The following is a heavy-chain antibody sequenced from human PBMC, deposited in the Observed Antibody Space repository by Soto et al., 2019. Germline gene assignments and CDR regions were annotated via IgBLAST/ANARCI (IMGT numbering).Heavy chain of an antibody. CDR3: ARFGEDRSGGSCYSVGY. J-gene: IGHJ4*02. CDR2: IYYSGST. V-gene: IGHV4-59*01. Sequence: SETLSLTCTVSGGSISSYYWSWIRQPPGKGLEWIGYIYYSGSTNYNPSLKSRVTISVDTSKNQFSLKLSSVTAADTAVYYCARFGEDRSGGSCYSVGYWGQGTLVTVSS. CDR1: GGSISSYY. D-gene: IGHD2-15*01.